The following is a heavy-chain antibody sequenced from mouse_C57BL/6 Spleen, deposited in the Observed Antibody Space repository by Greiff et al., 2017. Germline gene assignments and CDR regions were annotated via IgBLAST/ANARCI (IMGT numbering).Heavy chain of an antibody. CDR2: ISSGGSYT. J-gene: IGHJ3*01. Sequence: EVQVVESGGDLVKPGGSLKLSCAASGFTFSSYGMSWVRQTPDKRLEWVGTISSGGSYTYYPDSLKGRFTISRDNAKNTLYLQMSRLTSEDTAMYYCARHQYDYGGDWFAYWGQGTLVTVSA. D-gene: IGHD2-4*01. CDR1: GFTFSSYG. CDR3: ARHQYDYGGDWFAY. V-gene: IGHV5-6*01.